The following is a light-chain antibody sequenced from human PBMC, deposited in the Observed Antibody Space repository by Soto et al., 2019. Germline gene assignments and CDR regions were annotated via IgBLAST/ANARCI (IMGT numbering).Light chain of an antibody. CDR1: QSVSSNY. V-gene: IGKV3-20*01. Sequence: EIGLTQSPGTLSLSPGERATLSCRASQSVSSNYLVWYQQKLGQAPRLLIYAASSRATGVPDRSSGSRSGSAVTLTISRLEPEDSAVYYYHQYSNSPLITFGQGTRLEIK. CDR3: HQYSNSPLIT. CDR2: AAS. J-gene: IGKJ5*01.